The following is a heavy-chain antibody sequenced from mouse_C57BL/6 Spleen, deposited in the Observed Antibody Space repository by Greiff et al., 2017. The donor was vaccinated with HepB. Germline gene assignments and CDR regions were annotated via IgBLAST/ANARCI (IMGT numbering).Heavy chain of an antibody. CDR2: IDPSDSYT. CDR3: ARRSNYFAY. D-gene: IGHD2-5*01. CDR1: GYTFTSYW. V-gene: IGHV1-50*01. J-gene: IGHJ3*01. Sequence: QVQLKQPGAELVKPGASVKLSCKASGYTFTSYWMQWVKQRPGQGLEWIGEIDPSDSYTNYNQKFKGKATLTVDTSSSTAYMQLSSLTSEDSAVYYCARRSNYFAYWGQGTLVTVSA.